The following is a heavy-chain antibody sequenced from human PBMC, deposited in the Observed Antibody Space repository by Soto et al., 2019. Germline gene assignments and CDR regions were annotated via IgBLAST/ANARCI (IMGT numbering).Heavy chain of an antibody. D-gene: IGHD6-13*01. V-gene: IGHV4-39*01. CDR2: IYYSGST. CDR3: ARHASGYSSSWLYNWFDP. Sequence: SETLSLTCTVSGGSISSGGYYWSWIRQHPGKGLEWIGSIYYSGSTYYNPSLKSRVTISVDTSKNQFSLKLSSVTAADTAVYYCARHASGYSSSWLYNWFDPWGQGTLVTVSS. CDR1: GGSISSGGYY. J-gene: IGHJ5*02.